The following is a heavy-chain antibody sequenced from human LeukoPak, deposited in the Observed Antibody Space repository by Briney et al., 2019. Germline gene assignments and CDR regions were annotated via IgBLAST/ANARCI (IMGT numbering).Heavy chain of an antibody. CDR1: GFTLSSSW. J-gene: IGHJ4*02. CDR2: INSDGSGT. CDR3: AREKTGNLYFDY. V-gene: IGHV3-74*01. D-gene: IGHD7-27*01. Sequence: GGSLRLSCAASGFTLSSSWMHWVRQVPGKGLLWVSRINSDGSGTSYADSVKGRFTISRDNAKNTLYLQMNSLRVEDTAVYYCAREKTGNLYFDYWGQGTLVTVSS.